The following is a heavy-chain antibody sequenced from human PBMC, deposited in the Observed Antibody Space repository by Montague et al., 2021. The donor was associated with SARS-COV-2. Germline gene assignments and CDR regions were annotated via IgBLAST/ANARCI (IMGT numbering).Heavy chain of an antibody. CDR2: ISSSSSYI. V-gene: IGHV3-21*01. CDR3: ARDRGSGWYEYCQN. J-gene: IGHJ1*01. CDR1: GFTFSSYS. Sequence: SLRLSCAASGFTFSSYSMNWVRQAPGKVLAWVSSISSSSSYIYYADSVKGRFTITRDNAKNSLYLQMNSLRAEDTAVYYCARDRGSGWYEYCQNWGQGTQVTGYS. D-gene: IGHD6-19*01.